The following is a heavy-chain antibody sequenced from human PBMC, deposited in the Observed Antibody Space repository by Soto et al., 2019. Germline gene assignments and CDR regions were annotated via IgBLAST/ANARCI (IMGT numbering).Heavy chain of an antibody. D-gene: IGHD2-15*01. CDR2: IKQDGSEK. Sequence: EVQLVESGGGLVQPGGSLRLSCAASGFTFSSYWMSWVRQAPGTGLEWVANIKQDGSEKYYVDSVKGRFTISRDNAKNSLYLQMNSLRAEDTAVYYCARVWTVGYCSGGSCYAEDWFDPWGQGTLVTVSS. CDR3: ARVWTVGYCSGGSCYAEDWFDP. V-gene: IGHV3-7*01. J-gene: IGHJ5*02. CDR1: GFTFSSYW.